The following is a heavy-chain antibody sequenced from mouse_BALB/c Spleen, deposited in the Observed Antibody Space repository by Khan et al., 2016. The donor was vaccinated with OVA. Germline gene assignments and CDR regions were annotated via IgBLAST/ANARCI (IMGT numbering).Heavy chain of an antibody. Sequence: EVQGVESGGDLVKPGGSLKLSCAASGLTFSSYSMSWVRQTPDKRLEWVASISSDGDYTYYSDSVKGRFTISRDNAKNTLYLQMSSLKSEDTAMXYCPSHLTGSCDYWGQGTLVTGSA. CDR3: PSHLTGSCDY. J-gene: IGHJ3*01. CDR1: GLTFSSYS. CDR2: ISSDGDYT. D-gene: IGHD4-1*01. V-gene: IGHV5-6*01.